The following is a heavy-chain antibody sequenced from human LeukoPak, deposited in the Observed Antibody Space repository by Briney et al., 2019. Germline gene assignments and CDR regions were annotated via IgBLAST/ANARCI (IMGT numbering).Heavy chain of an antibody. CDR2: IYPDDSDD. Sequence: GESLKISCKGSGYPFNNYWIGWVRQLPGKGLEWMGTIYPDDSDDRYSPSFQGQVTMSADKSITTAYLQWSSLKASDTALYYCAKLTTGWSFDFWGQGTLVTVSS. V-gene: IGHV5-51*01. D-gene: IGHD6-19*01. CDR3: AKLTTGWSFDF. CDR1: GYPFNNYW. J-gene: IGHJ4*02.